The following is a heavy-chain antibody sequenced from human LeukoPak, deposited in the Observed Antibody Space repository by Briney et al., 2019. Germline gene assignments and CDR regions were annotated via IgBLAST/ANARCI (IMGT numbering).Heavy chain of an antibody. CDR1: GGSVSSGSSY. J-gene: IGHJ2*01. D-gene: IGHD6-6*01. CDR2: IYYSGST. CDR3: ANRGSIADWYFDL. Sequence: PSETLSLTCTVSGGSVSSGSSYWTWIRQSPGKGLEWIGYIYYSGSTNYNPSLKSRVTISVDRSKNQFSLKLSSVTAADTAVYYCANRGSIADWYFDLWGRGTLVTVSS. V-gene: IGHV4-61*01.